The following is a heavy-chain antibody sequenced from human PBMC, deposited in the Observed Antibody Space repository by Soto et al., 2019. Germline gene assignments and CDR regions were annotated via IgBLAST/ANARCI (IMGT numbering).Heavy chain of an antibody. J-gene: IGHJ3*02. V-gene: IGHV5-51*01. D-gene: IGHD2-15*01. CDR3: ARLVTYCSGGSCYRDYDAFDI. Sequence: GESLKISCKGSGYSFTSYWIGWVRQMPGKGLEWMGIIYPGDSDTRYSPSFQGQVTISADKSISTAYLQWSSLKASDTAMYYCARLVTYCSGGSCYRDYDAFDIWGQGTMVTV. CDR2: IYPGDSDT. CDR1: GYSFTSYW.